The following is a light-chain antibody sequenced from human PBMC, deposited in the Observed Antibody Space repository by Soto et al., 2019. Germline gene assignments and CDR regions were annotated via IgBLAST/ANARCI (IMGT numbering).Light chain of an antibody. J-gene: IGKJ3*01. Sequence: DIQVTQSPSSLSASLGDRVAITCRTSQNVAKFLNWYQQRPGKAPKLLILGVSSLQSGVPSRFSGSGSGTEFTLTISSLQPDDCVTYYCQQYNNWPLTFGPGTKVDIK. CDR3: QQYNNWPLT. CDR2: GVS. CDR1: QNVAKF. V-gene: IGKV1-39*01.